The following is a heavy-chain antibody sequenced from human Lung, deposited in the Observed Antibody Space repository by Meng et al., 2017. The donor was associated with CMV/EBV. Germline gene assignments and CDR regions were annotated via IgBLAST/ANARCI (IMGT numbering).Heavy chain of an antibody. J-gene: IGHJ4*02. D-gene: IGHD2-15*01. V-gene: IGHV3-30*18. Sequence: SGFTFSSFGMHWVRQVPGKALEWVAVISYHERNKFYGDSVKGRFTVSRDNSKSTLYLHVDSLRPDDTAVYYCAKEDCSGATCSLDKWGQGTLVTVSS. CDR1: GFTFSSFG. CDR3: AKEDCSGATCSLDK. CDR2: ISYHERNK.